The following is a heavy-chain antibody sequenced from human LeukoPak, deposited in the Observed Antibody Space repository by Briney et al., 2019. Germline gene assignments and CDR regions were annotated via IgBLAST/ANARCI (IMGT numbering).Heavy chain of an antibody. J-gene: IGHJ4*02. D-gene: IGHD3-9*01. CDR2: ISSSSSYI. CDR3: ARVGYDILTAHLPFDY. CDR1: GFTFSSYS. Sequence: PGGSLRLSCAASGFTFSSYSMNWVRQAPGKGLEWVSSISSSSSYIYYADSVKGRFTISRDNAKNSLYLQMNSLRAEDTAVYYCARVGYDILTAHLPFDYWGQGTLVTVSS. V-gene: IGHV3-21*01.